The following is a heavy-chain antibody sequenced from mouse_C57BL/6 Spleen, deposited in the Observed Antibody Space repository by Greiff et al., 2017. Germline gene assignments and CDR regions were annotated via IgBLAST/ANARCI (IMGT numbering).Heavy chain of an antibody. V-gene: IGHV1-50*01. Sequence: QVQLQQPGAELVKPGASVKLSCKASGYTFTSYWMQWVKQRPGQGLEWIGELDPSDSSTNYNQKFKGKATLTVETSSSTAYMQLSSLTSEDAAVYYCARGTGTGDYWGKGTTLTVAS. CDR3: ARGTGTGDY. CDR1: GYTFTSYW. CDR2: LDPSDSST. D-gene: IGHD4-1*01. J-gene: IGHJ2*01.